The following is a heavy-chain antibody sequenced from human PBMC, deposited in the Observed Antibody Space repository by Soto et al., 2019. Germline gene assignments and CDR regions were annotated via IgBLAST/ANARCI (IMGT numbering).Heavy chain of an antibody. V-gene: IGHV3-33*01. CDR3: ARDRRTPRPSNYYYYGMDV. CDR2: IWYDGSNK. J-gene: IGHJ6*02. Sequence: GGSLRLSCAASGFTFSSYGMHWVRQAPGKGLEWVAVIWYDGSNKYYADSVKGRFTISRDNSKNTLYLQMNSLRAEDTAVYYCARDRRTPRPSNYYYYGMDVWGQGTTVTVSS. D-gene: IGHD2-2*01. CDR1: GFTFSSYG.